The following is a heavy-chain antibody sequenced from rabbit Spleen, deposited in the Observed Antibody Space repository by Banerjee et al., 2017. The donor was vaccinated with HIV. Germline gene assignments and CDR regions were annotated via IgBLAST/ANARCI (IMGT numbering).Heavy chain of an antibody. D-gene: IGHD7-1*01. Sequence: QSLEEYGGGLVTPGASLTLTCTASGFSFSAGYYMCWVRQAPGKGLEWIACIHGCSKNNIYYASWAKGRFTISKTSSTTVTLQMTSLTVADTATYFCARFYAGYGDFGYAAMWGPGTLVTVS. CDR2: IHGCSKNNI. CDR1: GFSFSAGYY. J-gene: IGHJ4*01. CDR3: ARFYAGYGDFGYAAM. V-gene: IGHV1S40*01.